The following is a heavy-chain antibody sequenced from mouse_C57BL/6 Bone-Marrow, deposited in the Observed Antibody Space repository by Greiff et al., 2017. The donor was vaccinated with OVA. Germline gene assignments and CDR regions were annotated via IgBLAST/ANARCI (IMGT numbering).Heavy chain of an antibody. J-gene: IGHJ3*01. CDR2: IYPGDGDT. CDR3: ARGRGIYYDYFAY. D-gene: IGHD2-4*01. Sequence: QVQLQQSGPELVKPGASVKISCKASGYAFSSSWMNWVKQRPGKGLEWIGRIYPGDGDTNYNGKFKGKATLTADKSSSTAYMQLSSLTSEDSAVYFCARGRGIYYDYFAYWGQGTLVTVSA. CDR1: GYAFSSSW. V-gene: IGHV1-82*01.